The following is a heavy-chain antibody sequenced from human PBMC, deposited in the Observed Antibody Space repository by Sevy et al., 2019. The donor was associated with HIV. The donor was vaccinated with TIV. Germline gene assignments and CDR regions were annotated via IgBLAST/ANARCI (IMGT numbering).Heavy chain of an antibody. CDR3: ARDEDTAARPGYFDY. V-gene: IGHV3-33*01. CDR1: GFTFSSYG. D-gene: IGHD6-6*01. CDR2: IWYDGSNK. Sequence: GGSLRLSCAASGFTFSSYGIHWVRQAPGKGLEWVAVIWYDGSNKYYADSVKGRFTISRDNSKNTLYLQMNSLRAEDTAVYYCARDEDTAARPGYFDYWGQGTLVTVSS. J-gene: IGHJ4*02.